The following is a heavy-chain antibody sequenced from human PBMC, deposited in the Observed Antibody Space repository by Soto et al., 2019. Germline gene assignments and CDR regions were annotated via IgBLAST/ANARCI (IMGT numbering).Heavy chain of an antibody. J-gene: IGHJ3*01. CDR2: IYYSGST. V-gene: IGHV4-59*08. CDR1: GGSISSYY. D-gene: IGHD3-16*01. Sequence: QVQLQESGPGLVKPSETLSLTCTVSGGSISSYYWSWIRQPPGKGLEWIGYIYYSGSTNYNPSLKSRVTISVDTSKNQFSLKLSSVTAADTAVYYCARIWGLDGFDFWGQGTMVTVSS. CDR3: ARIWGLDGFDF.